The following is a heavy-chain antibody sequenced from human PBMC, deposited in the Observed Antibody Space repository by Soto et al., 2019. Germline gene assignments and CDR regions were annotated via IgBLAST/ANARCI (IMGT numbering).Heavy chain of an antibody. CDR2: IYPGDSDT. V-gene: IGHV5-51*01. CDR1: GYTFSNYG. Sequence: LGESLKISCRGSGYTFSNYGIAWVRQMPGKGLEWMGIIYPGDSDTRYSPSFQGQVTMSADKYINTAYLEWSSLKASDTGIYYCARQGAKYYYDRSAYYESWGQGTPVTVSS. CDR3: ARQGAKYYYDRSAYYES. D-gene: IGHD3-22*01. J-gene: IGHJ4*02.